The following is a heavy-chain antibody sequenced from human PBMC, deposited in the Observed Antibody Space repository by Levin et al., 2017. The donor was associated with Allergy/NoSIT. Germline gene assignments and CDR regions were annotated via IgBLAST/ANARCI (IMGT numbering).Heavy chain of an antibody. V-gene: IGHV3-30-3*01. CDR2: MSTDGTNI. D-gene: IGHD3-10*01. CDR1: GFILSSYA. CDR3: ARAGAGLHGAFDS. J-gene: IGHJ4*02. Sequence: AGGSLRLSCAASGFILSSYAMHWVRQAPGKGLQWVVIMSTDGTNIYYADSVKGRFTISRDSSKNTLYLQMNTLRTEDSAVYYCARAGAGLHGAFDSWGQGALVTVSS.